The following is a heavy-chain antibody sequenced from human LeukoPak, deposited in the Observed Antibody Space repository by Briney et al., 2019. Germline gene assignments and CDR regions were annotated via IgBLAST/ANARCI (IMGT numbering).Heavy chain of an antibody. CDR2: LNPNSGST. D-gene: IGHD6-13*01. J-gene: IGHJ4*02. CDR1: GYTFTSYD. V-gene: IGHV1-8*01. Sequence: GASVKVSCKASGYTFTSYDINWVRQATGQGLEWMGWLNPNSGSTGYAQNFQGRVTMTRNTSITTAYMELSSLRSEDTAVYYCARAQAIAAAGPDFDYWGQGTLVTVSS. CDR3: ARAQAIAAAGPDFDY.